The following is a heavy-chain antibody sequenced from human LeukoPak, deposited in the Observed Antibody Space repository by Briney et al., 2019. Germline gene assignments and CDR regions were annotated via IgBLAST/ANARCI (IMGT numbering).Heavy chain of an antibody. J-gene: IGHJ4*02. CDR3: ARRFYGAGSYYGFPDY. CDR1: GYSFTSYW. V-gene: IGHV5-51*01. D-gene: IGHD3-10*01. CDR2: IYPGDSDT. Sequence: KGGESLKISCKGSGYSFTSYWIGWVRQMSGKGLEWMGIIYPGDSDTRYSPSFQGQVTISADKSISTAYLQWSSLKASDTAMYYCARRFYGAGSYYGFPDYWGQGTLVTVSS.